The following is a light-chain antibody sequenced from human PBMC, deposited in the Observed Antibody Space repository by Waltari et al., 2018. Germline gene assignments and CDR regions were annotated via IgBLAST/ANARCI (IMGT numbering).Light chain of an antibody. CDR2: DVN. CDR1: TSYVGGFTY. Sequence: QSALTQPASVSGSPGQSFTIPCTGTTSYVGGFTYASWYQQHPGKVPKLMIHDVNNRPSGVSNRFSGSKSGNTASLTISGLQAEDEANYYCCSYTNTNTLVFGTGTKVTVL. CDR3: CSYTNTNTLV. J-gene: IGLJ1*01. V-gene: IGLV2-14*03.